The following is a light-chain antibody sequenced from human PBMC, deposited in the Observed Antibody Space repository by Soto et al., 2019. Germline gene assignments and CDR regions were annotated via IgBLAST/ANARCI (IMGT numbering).Light chain of an antibody. V-gene: IGLV2-8*01. Sequence: QSALTQPPSASGSPGQSVTISCTGTSSDVGGYNYVSWYQQHPGKAPKLMISEVSKRPSGVPDSFSGSKSGNTASLTVSVLKDEDEADYYCSSFAGNNNLVFGGGTKLTVL. J-gene: IGLJ2*01. CDR3: SSFAGNNNLV. CDR2: EVS. CDR1: SSDVGGYNY.